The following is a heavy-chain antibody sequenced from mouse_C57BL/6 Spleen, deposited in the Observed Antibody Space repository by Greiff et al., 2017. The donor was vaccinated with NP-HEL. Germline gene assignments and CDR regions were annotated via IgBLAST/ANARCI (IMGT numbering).Heavy chain of an antibody. V-gene: IGHV1-22*01. CDR2: INPNNGGT. D-gene: IGHD2-4*01. CDR3: ARVPFYYDYDEAWFAY. Sequence: EVQLQQSGPELVKPGASVKMSCKASGYTFTDYNMHWVKQSHGKSLEWIGYINPNNGGTSYNQKFKGKATLTVNKSSSTAYMELRSLTSEDSAVYYCARVPFYYDYDEAWFAYWGQGTLVTVSA. CDR1: GYTFTDYN. J-gene: IGHJ3*01.